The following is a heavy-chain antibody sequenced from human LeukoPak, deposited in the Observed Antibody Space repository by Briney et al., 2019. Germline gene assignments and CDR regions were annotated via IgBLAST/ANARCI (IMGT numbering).Heavy chain of an antibody. V-gene: IGHV1-18*01. Sequence: ASVKVSCKASGYTFTSYGINWVRQAPGQGLEWMGWISAYNGNTNYAQKLQGRVTMTTDTSTSTAYMELRSLRSDDTAVYYCARRLAVAAYYYMDVWGKGTTVTVSS. CDR1: GYTFTSYG. CDR3: ARRLAVAAYYYMDV. CDR2: ISAYNGNT. D-gene: IGHD6-19*01. J-gene: IGHJ6*03.